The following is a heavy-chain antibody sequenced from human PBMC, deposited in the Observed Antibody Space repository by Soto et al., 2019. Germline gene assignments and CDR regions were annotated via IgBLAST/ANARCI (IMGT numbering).Heavy chain of an antibody. CDR1: GGSISSYY. CDR2: IYYSGST. V-gene: IGHV4-59*01. D-gene: IGHD1-1*01. Sequence: SETLSLTCTVSGGSISSYYWSWIRQPPGKGLEWIGYIYYSGSTNYNPSLKSRVTISVDTSKNQFSLKLSSVTAADTAVYYCARVGLERRNYYYYYMDVWGKGTTVTVSS. CDR3: ARVGLERRNYYYYYMDV. J-gene: IGHJ6*03.